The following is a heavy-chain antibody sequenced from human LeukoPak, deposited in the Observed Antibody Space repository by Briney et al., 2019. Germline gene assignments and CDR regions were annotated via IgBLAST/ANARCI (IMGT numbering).Heavy chain of an antibody. V-gene: IGHV4-4*02. CDR3: AGLVGRYSSGLYYYYFDY. D-gene: IGHD3-22*01. CDR1: GDSINSLNL. CDR2: MYLSGTT. J-gene: IGHJ4*02. Sequence: SETLSLTCTVSGDSINSLNLWSWVRQPPGKGLEWIGEMYLSGTTHSNPSVKSRVTISIDKSKNQFFLNLSSVTAADTAVYYCAGLVGRYSSGLYYYYFDYWGQGTPVTVSS.